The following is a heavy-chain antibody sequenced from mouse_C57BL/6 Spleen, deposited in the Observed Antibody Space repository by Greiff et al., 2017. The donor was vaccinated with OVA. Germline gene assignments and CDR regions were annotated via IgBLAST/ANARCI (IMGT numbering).Heavy chain of an antibody. CDR2: IYPGDGDT. V-gene: IGHV1-80*01. D-gene: IGHD1-1*01. CDR1: GYAFSSYW. Sequence: VQLQQSGAELVKPGASVKISCKASGYAFSSYWMHWVKQRPGKGLEWIGQIYPGDGDTNYTGKFKGKATLTADKSSSTAYMQLSSLTSEDSAVYFCAKFRHSYGSSPYAMDYWGQGTSVTGSS. J-gene: IGHJ4*01. CDR3: AKFRHSYGSSPYAMDY.